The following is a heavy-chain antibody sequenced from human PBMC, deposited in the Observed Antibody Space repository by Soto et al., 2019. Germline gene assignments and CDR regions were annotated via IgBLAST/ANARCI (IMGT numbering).Heavy chain of an antibody. CDR1: GGSVSSGSYY. CDR3: ARRLIVVVPAATQGYYYGMDV. Sequence: PSETLSLTCTVSGGSVSSGSYYWSWIRQPPGKGLEWIGYIYYSGSTNYNPSLKSRVTISVDTSKNQFSLKLSSVTAADTAVYYCARRLIVVVPAATQGYYYGMDVWGQGTTVTVSS. CDR2: IYYSGST. J-gene: IGHJ6*02. V-gene: IGHV4-61*01. D-gene: IGHD2-2*01.